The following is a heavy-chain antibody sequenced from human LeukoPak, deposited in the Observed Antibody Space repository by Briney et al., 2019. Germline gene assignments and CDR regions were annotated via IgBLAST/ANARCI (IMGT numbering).Heavy chain of an antibody. D-gene: IGHD4-17*01. J-gene: IGHJ4*02. V-gene: IGHV3-53*01. CDR2: IYSGGST. CDR1: GFTFSSYA. Sequence: PGGSLRLSCAASGFTFSSYAMSWVRQAPGKGLEWVSVIYSGGSTYYADSVKGRFTISRDNSKNTLYLQMNSLRAEDTAVYYCARDYGDSLDYWGQGTLVTVSS. CDR3: ARDYGDSLDY.